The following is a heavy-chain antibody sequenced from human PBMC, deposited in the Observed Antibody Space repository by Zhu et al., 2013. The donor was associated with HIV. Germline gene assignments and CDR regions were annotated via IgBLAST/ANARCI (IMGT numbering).Heavy chain of an antibody. CDR3: ARAPSYHWNPGGXYYYMDV. CDR2: MNPNSGNT. J-gene: IGHJ6*03. D-gene: IGHD1-20*01. Sequence: QVQLVQSEAEVKKPGASVKVSCKASGYTFTSYDINWVRQATGQGLEWMGWMNPNSGNTGYAQKFQGRVTITRNTSISTAYMELSSLRSEDTAVYYCARAPSYHWNPGGXYYYMDVWGKGTTVTVSS. CDR1: GYTFTSYD. V-gene: IGHV1-8*03.